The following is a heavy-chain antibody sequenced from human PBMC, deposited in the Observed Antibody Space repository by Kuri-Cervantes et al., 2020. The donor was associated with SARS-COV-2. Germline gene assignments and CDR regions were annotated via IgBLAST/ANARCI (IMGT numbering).Heavy chain of an antibody. Sequence: LSLTCAASGFTFSSYAMHWVRQAPGKGLEWVAVISYDGSNKYYADSVKGRFTISRDNAKNSLYLQMNSLRAEDTAVYYCAKEGGYCTNGVCYLAVDYWGQGTLVTVSS. J-gene: IGHJ4*02. CDR3: AKEGGYCTNGVCYLAVDY. D-gene: IGHD2-8*01. V-gene: IGHV3-30-3*01. CDR1: GFTFSSYA. CDR2: ISYDGSNK.